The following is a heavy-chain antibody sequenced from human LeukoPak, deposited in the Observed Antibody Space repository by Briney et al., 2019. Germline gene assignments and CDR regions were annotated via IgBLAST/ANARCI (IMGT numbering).Heavy chain of an antibody. D-gene: IGHD3-10*01. CDR2: IYSGGST. CDR3: ARERYYYGSGSYPPPRYFDY. V-gene: IGHV3-53*01. J-gene: IGHJ4*02. Sequence: GGSLRLSCAASGFTFSSNYMSWVRQAPGKGLEWVSVIYSGGSTYYADSVKGRFTISRDNSKNTLYLQMDSLRAEDTAVYYCARERYYYGSGSYPPPRYFDYWGQGTLVTVSS. CDR1: GFTFSSNY.